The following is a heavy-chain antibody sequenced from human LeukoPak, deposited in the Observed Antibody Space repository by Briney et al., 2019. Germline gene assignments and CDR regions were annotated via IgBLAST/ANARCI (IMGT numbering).Heavy chain of an antibody. CDR3: ARAGHYVDTAMD. J-gene: IGHJ4*02. V-gene: IGHV4-39*07. Sequence: PSETLSLTCTVSGGSISSSSYYWGWIRQPPGKGLEWIGSIYYSGSTYYNPSLKSRVTISVDTSKNQFSLKLSSVTAADTAVYYCARAGHYVDTAMDWGQGTLVTVSS. D-gene: IGHD5-18*01. CDR2: IYYSGST. CDR1: GGSISSSSYY.